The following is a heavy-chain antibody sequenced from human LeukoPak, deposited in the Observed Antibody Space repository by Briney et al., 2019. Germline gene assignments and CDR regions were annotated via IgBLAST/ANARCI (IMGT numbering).Heavy chain of an antibody. V-gene: IGHV4-4*07. CDR2: IYTSGST. Sequence: SETLSLTCTVSGGSISSYYWSWIRQPAGKGLEWIGRIYTSGSTNYNPSLKSRVTMSVDTSKNQFSLKLSSVTAADTAVYYCARGDGDFWSGYYTPGDYWGQGTLVTVSS. J-gene: IGHJ4*02. CDR3: ARGDGDFWSGYYTPGDY. D-gene: IGHD3-3*01. CDR1: GGSISSYY.